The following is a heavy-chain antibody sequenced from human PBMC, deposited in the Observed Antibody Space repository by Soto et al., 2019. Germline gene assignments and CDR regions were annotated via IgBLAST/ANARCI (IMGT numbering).Heavy chain of an antibody. CDR2: MNPNSGNT. CDR1: GYTFTSYD. V-gene: IGHV1-8*01. Sequence: GASVKVSCKASGYTFTSYDINWVRQATGQGLEWMGWMNPNSGNTGYAQKFQGRVTMTRNTSISTAYMELSSLRSEDTAVYYCARRWFGAAMAKYYYYMDVWGKGTTVTVSS. D-gene: IGHD3-10*01. J-gene: IGHJ6*03. CDR3: ARRWFGAAMAKYYYYMDV.